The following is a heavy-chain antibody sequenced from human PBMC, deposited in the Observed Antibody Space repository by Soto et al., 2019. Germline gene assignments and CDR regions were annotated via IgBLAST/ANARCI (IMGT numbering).Heavy chain of an antibody. D-gene: IGHD2-2*01. J-gene: IGHJ2*01. CDR3: ARETDVSTSFYFDL. Sequence: SETLSLTCTVSGFSIGSGGYYWSWIRQHPGKGLEWIGYIYYSGSTYYNPSLKSRVTISVDTSKNQFSLKLSSVTAADTAVYYCARETDVSTSFYFDLWGRGTLVTVSS. CDR2: IYYSGST. V-gene: IGHV4-31*03. CDR1: GFSIGSGGYY.